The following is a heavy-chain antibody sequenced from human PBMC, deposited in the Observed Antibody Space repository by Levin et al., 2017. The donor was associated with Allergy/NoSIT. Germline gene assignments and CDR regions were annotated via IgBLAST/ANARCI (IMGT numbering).Heavy chain of an antibody. V-gene: IGHV1-2*02. CDR3: AMGVEVGPTPY. Sequence: GESLKISCKASGSTFTDSYIHWVRQAPGQGLEWMGWINHHSGGTNYEPKFQGRVTLTRDTSINKVYMELNRLSYDATAGYYCAMGVEVGPTPYGGQGTLVTVSS. J-gene: IGHJ4*02. D-gene: IGHD1-26*01. CDR1: GSTFTDSY. CDR2: INHHSGGT.